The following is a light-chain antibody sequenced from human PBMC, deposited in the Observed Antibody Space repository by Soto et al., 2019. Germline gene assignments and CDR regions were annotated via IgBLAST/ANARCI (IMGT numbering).Light chain of an antibody. CDR2: GAS. V-gene: IGKV3-20*01. Sequence: EIVLTQSPGTLSLSPGDRATLSCRASQTVSFSYLAWYQQKPGQAPRLLIYGASSRATGIPDRFSGSESGTDFTLTISRLEPEDFAVYYCLQYGSSPLTFGGGTKVEIK. J-gene: IGKJ4*01. CDR1: QTVSFSY. CDR3: LQYGSSPLT.